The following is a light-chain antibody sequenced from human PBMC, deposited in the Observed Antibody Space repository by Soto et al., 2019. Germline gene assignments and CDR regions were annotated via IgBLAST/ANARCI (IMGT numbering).Light chain of an antibody. CDR3: AAWDGSLKGYV. CDR2: SNN. J-gene: IGLJ1*01. V-gene: IGLV1-44*01. CDR1: FSNIGSNP. Sequence: QSVLTQPPSASGTPGQRVTISCSGSFSNIGSNPVNWYQQLPGTAPKPLIYSNNQRPSGVPDRFSGSKSGTSASLAISGLQSEDEADYYCAAWDGSLKGYVFGTGTKVTVL.